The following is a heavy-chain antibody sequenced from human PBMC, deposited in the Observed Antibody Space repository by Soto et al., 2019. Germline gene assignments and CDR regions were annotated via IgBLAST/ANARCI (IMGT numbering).Heavy chain of an antibody. CDR3: ARRRPTGYYNY. CDR2: ISSSSSDT. V-gene: IGHV3-11*05. Sequence: QVQLVESGGDLVKPGGSMRLSCAASGFPFSDYYMCWIRQAPGKGLEWVSSISSSSSDTTYAQSVKSRFTISRDNAKNSLHLQMNSLRAEDTAVYYCARRRPTGYYNYWGQGTLVTVSS. D-gene: IGHD3-9*01. CDR1: GFPFSDYY. J-gene: IGHJ4*02.